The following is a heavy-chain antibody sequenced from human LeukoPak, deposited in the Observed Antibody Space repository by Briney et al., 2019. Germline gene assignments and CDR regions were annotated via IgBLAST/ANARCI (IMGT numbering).Heavy chain of an antibody. J-gene: IGHJ4*02. CDR3: AATLAAAVFGY. Sequence: PGGSLRLSCAASGFTFSDYYMSWIRQAPGKGLEWVSYISSSATTIYYADSVKGRFTISRDNAKNSLYLQMNSLRAEDTAAYYCAATLAAAVFGYWGQGTLVTVSS. V-gene: IGHV3-11*04. CDR2: ISSSATTI. D-gene: IGHD6-13*01. CDR1: GFTFSDYY.